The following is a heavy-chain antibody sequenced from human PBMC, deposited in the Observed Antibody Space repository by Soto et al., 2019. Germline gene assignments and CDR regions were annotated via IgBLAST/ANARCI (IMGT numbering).Heavy chain of an antibody. D-gene: IGHD5-18*01. V-gene: IGHV1-18*01. J-gene: IGHJ6*02. CDR2: ISAYNYNT. CDR1: GDTFTSYG. Sequence: GAPVKASCKASGDTFTSYGISWVRQDPGQGLEWMGWISAYNYNTNYAQKLQGRVTMTTDTFTTTAYMEVRSLRSDDTAVYYCAREGRSGYSYGYYYYYGMDVWGQGTTVTVSS. CDR3: AREGRSGYSYGYYYYYGMDV.